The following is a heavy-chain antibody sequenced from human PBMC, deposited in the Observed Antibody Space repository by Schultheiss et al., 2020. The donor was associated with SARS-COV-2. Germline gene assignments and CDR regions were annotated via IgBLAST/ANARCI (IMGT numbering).Heavy chain of an antibody. Sequence: GGSLRLSCAASGFTVSSNYMSWVRQAPGKGLEWVSVIYSGGSTYYADSVKGRFTISRHNSKNTLYLQMNSLRADDTAVYYCARPLIQQRDYYYYGMDVWGQGTTVTVSS. CDR3: ARPLIQQRDYYYYGMDV. V-gene: IGHV3-53*01. D-gene: IGHD6-25*01. J-gene: IGHJ6*02. CDR1: GFTVSSNY. CDR2: IYSGGST.